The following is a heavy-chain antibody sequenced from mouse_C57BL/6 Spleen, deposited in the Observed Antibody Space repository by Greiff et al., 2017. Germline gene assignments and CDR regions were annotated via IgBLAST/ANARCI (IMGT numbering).Heavy chain of an antibody. CDR1: GYTFTSYW. J-gene: IGHJ4*01. V-gene: IGHV1-64*01. CDR3: ASLGDGYYNYAMDY. Sequence: VQLQQPGAELVKPGASVKLSCKASGYTFTSYWMHWVKQRPGQGLEWIGMIHPNSGSTNYNEKFKSKATLTVDKSSSTAYMQLSSLTSEDSAVYYSASLGDGYYNYAMDYWGQGTSVTVSS. CDR2: IHPNSGST. D-gene: IGHD2-3*01.